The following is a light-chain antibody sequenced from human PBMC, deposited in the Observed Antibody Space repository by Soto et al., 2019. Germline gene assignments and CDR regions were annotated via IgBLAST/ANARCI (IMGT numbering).Light chain of an antibody. Sequence: DIQMTQSASTLSASVGDRVTITCRASQSMSSWLAWYQQKPGKAPKVLIYKASSLESGVPSRFSGSGSGTEFTLTITSLQPDDFGTYYCQQYNNYPRTFGQGTKVEV. CDR1: QSMSSW. CDR2: KAS. CDR3: QQYNNYPRT. J-gene: IGKJ1*01. V-gene: IGKV1-5*03.